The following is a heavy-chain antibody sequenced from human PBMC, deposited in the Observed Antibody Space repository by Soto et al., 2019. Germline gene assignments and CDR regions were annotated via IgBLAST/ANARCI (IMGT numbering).Heavy chain of an antibody. CDR2: ISAYNGNT. D-gene: IGHD3-3*01. V-gene: IGHV1-18*01. CDR1: GYTFTSYG. CDR3: ARLVQDFWSGYRFDY. J-gene: IGHJ4*02. Sequence: ASVKVSCKAFGYTFTSYGISWVRQAPGQGLEWMGWISAYNGNTNYAQKLQGRVTMTTDTSTSTAYMELRSLRSDDTAVYYCARLVQDFWSGYRFDYWGQGTLVTVSS.